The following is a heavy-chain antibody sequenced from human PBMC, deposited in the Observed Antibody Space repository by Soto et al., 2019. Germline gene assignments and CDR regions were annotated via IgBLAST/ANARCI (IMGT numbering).Heavy chain of an antibody. CDR2: IWSDGTNK. CDR3: AGGGRISEGTRLDN. V-gene: IGHV3-33*01. CDR1: GFNFPDYA. J-gene: IGHJ4*02. D-gene: IGHD1-26*01. Sequence: QIQLVESGGGVVQPGRSLRLSCAASGFNFPDYAMHWVRQAPGKGLEWVSVIWSDGTNKYYVDSVKGRFTISRDNSNQTLILHMNSLRAEDTAVYYCAGGGRISEGTRLDNWGQGILVTVSS.